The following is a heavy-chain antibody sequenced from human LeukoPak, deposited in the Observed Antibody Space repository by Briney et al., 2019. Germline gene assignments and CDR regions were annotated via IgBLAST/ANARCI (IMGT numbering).Heavy chain of an antibody. CDR1: GGSISSYY. D-gene: IGHD3-16*01. V-gene: IGHV4-59*08. Sequence: PSETLSLTCTVSGGSISSYYWSWIRQPPGKGLEWIGYIYYSGSTNYNPSLKSRVTISVDTSKNQFSLKLSSVTAADTAVYYCARSRGHGGYYYYGMDVWGQGTTVTVSS. J-gene: IGHJ6*02. CDR3: ARSRGHGGYYYYGMDV. CDR2: IYYSGST.